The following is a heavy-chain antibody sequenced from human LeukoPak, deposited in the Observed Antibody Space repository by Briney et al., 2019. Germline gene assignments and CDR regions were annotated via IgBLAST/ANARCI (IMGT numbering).Heavy chain of an antibody. J-gene: IGHJ5*02. Sequence: SETLSLTCTVSGFSISSYYLSWIRQPPGKGLEWIGYIYYSGSTNYNHSHKSRVTISVDTSKNQFSLKLSSVTAADTAVYYCARYTDPGIAVAGSFDPWGQGTLVTVSS. V-gene: IGHV4-59*01. CDR1: GFSISSYY. D-gene: IGHD6-19*01. CDR2: IYYSGST. CDR3: ARYTDPGIAVAGSFDP.